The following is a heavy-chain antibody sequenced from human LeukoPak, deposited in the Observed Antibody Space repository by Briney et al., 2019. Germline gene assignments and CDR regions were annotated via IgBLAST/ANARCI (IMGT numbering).Heavy chain of an antibody. Sequence: GGSLRLSCAASGFTFSRYGMHWVGQAPGKWLEWVAVISYDGSNKYYADSVKGRFTISRDNAKNSLYLQMNSLRAEDTAVYYCAELGTTMIGGVWGKGTTVTISS. J-gene: IGHJ6*04. CDR2: ISYDGSNK. CDR1: GFTFSRYG. D-gene: IGHD3-10*02. CDR3: AELGTTMIGGV. V-gene: IGHV3-30*18.